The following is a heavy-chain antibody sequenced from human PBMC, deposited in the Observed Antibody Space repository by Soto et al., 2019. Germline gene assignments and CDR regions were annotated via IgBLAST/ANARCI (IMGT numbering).Heavy chain of an antibody. J-gene: IGHJ6*02. Sequence: SVKVSCKASGGTFSSYAISWVRQAPGQGLEWMGGIIPIFGTANYAQKFQGRVTITADESTSTAYMELSSLRSEDTAVYYCASRDGNCSSTSCYHYYYYGMDVWGQGTTVTVSS. CDR3: ASRDGNCSSTSCYHYYYYGMDV. CDR1: GGTFSSYA. V-gene: IGHV1-69*13. CDR2: IIPIFGTA. D-gene: IGHD2-2*01.